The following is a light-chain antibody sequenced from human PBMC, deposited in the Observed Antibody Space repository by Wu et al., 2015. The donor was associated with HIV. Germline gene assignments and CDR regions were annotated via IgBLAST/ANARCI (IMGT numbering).Light chain of an antibody. CDR2: AAS. Sequence: DIQMTQSPSSVSASVGDRVTITCRASQDIGSWLTWYQQKPGEAPRLLIYAASSLQSGVPSRFSGSGSGTDFTLTISNLQPEDFSTYYCQQSYSTTRTFGQGTKVEIK. V-gene: IGKV1-39*01. CDR3: QQSYSTTRT. J-gene: IGKJ1*01. CDR1: QDIGSW.